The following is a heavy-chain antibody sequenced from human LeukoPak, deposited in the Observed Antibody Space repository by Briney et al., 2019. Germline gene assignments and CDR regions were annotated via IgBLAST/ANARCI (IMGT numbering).Heavy chain of an antibody. Sequence: PSETLSLTCTVSGGSISSGSYYWSWIRQPAGQGLEWIGHIYTSGSTNSNPSLRSRVTISLDTSKNQFSLRLSSVTAADTAVYYCARVDGSGYYYGGGNWFDPWGQGTLVTVSS. CDR3: ARVDGSGYYYGGGNWFDP. J-gene: IGHJ5*02. CDR2: IYTSGST. CDR1: GGSISSGSYY. V-gene: IGHV4-61*09. D-gene: IGHD3-22*01.